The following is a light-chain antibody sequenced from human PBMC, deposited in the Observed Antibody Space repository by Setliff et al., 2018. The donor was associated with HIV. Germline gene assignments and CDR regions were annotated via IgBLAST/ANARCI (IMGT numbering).Light chain of an antibody. Sequence: QSVLAQPASVSGSPGQSITMSCTGTSSDVGSYNLVSWYQQHPGKAPKLMLYEVNKRPSGVSNRFSGSKSGNTASLTISGLQAEDEADYYCCSYAGSNTYVFGAGTKVTVL. V-gene: IGLV2-23*02. CDR3: CSYAGSNTYV. J-gene: IGLJ1*01. CDR1: SSDVGSYNL. CDR2: EVN.